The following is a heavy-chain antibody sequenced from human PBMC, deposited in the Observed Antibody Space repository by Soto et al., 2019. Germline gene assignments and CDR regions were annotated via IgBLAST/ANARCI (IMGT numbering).Heavy chain of an antibody. Sequence: GGSLRLSCTGSGFTFGDYAMSWFRQAPGKGLEWVGFIRSKTYEGTPEYAASLRGRFTISRDDSKSIAYLQMNSLKTEDTGVYYCGSGSSGYNWGVHDYWGQGTLVTVSS. V-gene: IGHV3-49*03. CDR3: GSGSSGYNWGVHDY. J-gene: IGHJ4*02. CDR2: IRSKTYEGTP. CDR1: GFTFGDYA. D-gene: IGHD3-22*01.